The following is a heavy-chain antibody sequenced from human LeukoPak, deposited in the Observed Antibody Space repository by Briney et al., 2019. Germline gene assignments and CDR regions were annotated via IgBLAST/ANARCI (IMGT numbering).Heavy chain of an antibody. CDR1: GFTFTSRSA. D-gene: IGHD6-13*01. CDR2: IVVDSDNT. J-gene: IGHJ5*02. Sequence: GASVKVSCKASGFTFTSRSAVQWVRQARGQRLEWIGWIVVDSDNTNYAENFQERVTITRDMSASTSYMELSSLRSEGTAVYFCAAPYTSSWFDLWGQGTLVTVSS. CDR3: AAPYTSSWFDL. V-gene: IGHV1-58*01.